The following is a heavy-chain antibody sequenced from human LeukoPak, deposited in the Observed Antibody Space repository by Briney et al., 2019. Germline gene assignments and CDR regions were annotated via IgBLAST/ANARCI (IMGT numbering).Heavy chain of an antibody. CDR2: IYHSGST. V-gene: IGHV4-38-2*02. D-gene: IGHD6-19*01. J-gene: IGHJ4*02. CDR1: GYSISSGYY. Sequence: PSETLSLTCTVSGYSISSGYYWGWIRQPPGKGLEWIGSIYHSGSTYYNPSLKSRVTISVDTSKNQFSLKLSSVTAADTAVYYCARKAIAVAGLSFDYWGQGTLVTVSS. CDR3: ARKAIAVAGLSFDY.